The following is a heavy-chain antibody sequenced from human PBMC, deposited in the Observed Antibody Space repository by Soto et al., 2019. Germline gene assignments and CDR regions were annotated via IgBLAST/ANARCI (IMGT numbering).Heavy chain of an antibody. CDR2: IYYSGST. D-gene: IGHD6-19*01. J-gene: IGHJ4*02. CDR1: GGSISSSSYY. V-gene: IGHV4-39*01. CDR3: ARHGPYSSGWFVDY. Sequence: QLQLQESGPGLVKPSETLSLTCTVSGGSISSSSYYWGWIRQPPGKGLEWIGSIYYSGSTYYNPSLQSRVTISVDTSKNHFSLRLSSVTAADTAVYYCARHGPYSSGWFVDYWGQGTLVTVSS.